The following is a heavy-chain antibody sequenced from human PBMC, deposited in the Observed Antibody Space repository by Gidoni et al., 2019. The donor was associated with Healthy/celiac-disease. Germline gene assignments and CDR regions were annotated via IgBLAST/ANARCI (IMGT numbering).Heavy chain of an antibody. Sequence: QAHLVQSGAVGKKPEASVKVSCKASGYTFTSYAIRWVRQAPAQRLECMGWISAYNGNTNYAQKLQGRVTMTTDTSTSTAYMELRSLRSDDTAVYYCARYRSPSDYWGQGTLVTVSS. CDR1: GYTFTSYA. V-gene: IGHV1-18*01. CDR3: ARYRSPSDY. J-gene: IGHJ4*02. CDR2: ISAYNGNT. D-gene: IGHD1-26*01.